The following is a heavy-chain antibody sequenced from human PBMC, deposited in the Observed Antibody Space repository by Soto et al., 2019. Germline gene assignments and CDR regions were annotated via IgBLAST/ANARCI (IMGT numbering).Heavy chain of an antibody. V-gene: IGHV4-59*01. D-gene: IGHD2-15*01. CDR3: AREDRYYYYGMDV. CDR1: GGSISSYY. J-gene: IGHJ6*02. CDR2: IYYSGST. Sequence: SETLSLTCTVSGGSISSYYWSWIRQPPGKGLEWIGYIYYSGSTNYNPSLKSRVTISVDTSKNQFSLKLSSVAAADTAVYYCAREDRYYYYGMDVWGQGTTVTVSS.